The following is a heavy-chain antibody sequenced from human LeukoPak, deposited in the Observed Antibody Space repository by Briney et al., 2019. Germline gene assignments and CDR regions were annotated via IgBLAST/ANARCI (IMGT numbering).Heavy chain of an antibody. Sequence: GGSLRLSCAASGFTFSSYSMNWDRQAPGKGLEWVSSISSSSSYIYYADSVKGRFTISRDNAKNSLYLQMNSLRAEDTAVYYCARDRDYYGSGSSVDYWGQGTLVTVSS. CDR2: ISSSSSYI. CDR1: GFTFSSYS. D-gene: IGHD3-10*01. CDR3: ARDRDYYGSGSSVDY. J-gene: IGHJ4*02. V-gene: IGHV3-21*01.